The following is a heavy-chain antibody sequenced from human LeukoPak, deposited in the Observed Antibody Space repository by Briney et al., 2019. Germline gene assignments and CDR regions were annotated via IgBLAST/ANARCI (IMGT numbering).Heavy chain of an antibody. CDR1: GFTFNTFV. CDR3: AKRRWSGDLLGGPFND. D-gene: IGHD3-10*01. Sequence: GGSLRLSCAASGFTFNTFVMTWVRQAPGKGLEWISVISGSGARTYYADSVQGRFTISRDNFKNTLFLQMNMLRLDDTAIYYCAKRRWSGDLLGGPFNDWGQGTLVAVSS. V-gene: IGHV3-23*01. J-gene: IGHJ4*02. CDR2: ISGSGART.